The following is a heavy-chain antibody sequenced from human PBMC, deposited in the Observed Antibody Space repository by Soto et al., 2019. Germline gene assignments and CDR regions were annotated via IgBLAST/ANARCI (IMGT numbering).Heavy chain of an antibody. CDR3: ARDFGPPSDSSSWARENSQPTNYFDY. J-gene: IGHJ4*02. Sequence: KQSQTLSLTCAISGDSVSSNSAAWNWIRQSPSRGLEWLGRTYYRSKWYNDYAVSVKSRITINPDTSKNQFSLQLNSVTPEDTAVYYCARDFGPPSDSSSWARENSQPTNYFDYWGQGTLVTVSS. V-gene: IGHV6-1*01. D-gene: IGHD6-13*01. CDR2: TYYRSKWYN. CDR1: GDSVSSNSAA.